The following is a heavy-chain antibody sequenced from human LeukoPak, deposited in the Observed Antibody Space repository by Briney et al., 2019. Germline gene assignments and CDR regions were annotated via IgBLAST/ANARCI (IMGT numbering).Heavy chain of an antibody. CDR1: GGSFSGYY. CDR2: INHSGST. CDR3: ARAGRFLYYYGMDV. D-gene: IGHD3-3*01. V-gene: IGHV4-34*01. Sequence: PSETLSLTCAVYGGSFSGYYWSWIRQPPGKGLEWIGEINHSGSTNYNPSLKSRVTISVDTSKNQFSLKLSSVTAADTAVYYCARAGRFLYYYGMDVWGQGTTVTVSS. J-gene: IGHJ6*02.